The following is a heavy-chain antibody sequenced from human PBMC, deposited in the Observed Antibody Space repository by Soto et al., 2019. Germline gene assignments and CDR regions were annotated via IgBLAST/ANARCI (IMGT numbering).Heavy chain of an antibody. CDR3: ARTGSFDY. CDR2: TIPAIDLI. J-gene: IGHJ4*02. D-gene: IGHD3-10*01. Sequence: QVQLVQSGAEVKKPGASVRVSCKASAVPFDTYSIMWVRQAPGQGLEWMGRTIPAIDLINYAQKFQGRFTITVDKSTTTVYMELRSLRYEDTAIYYCARTGSFDYWGQGTLVTVSS. V-gene: IGHV1-69*02. CDR1: AVPFDTYS.